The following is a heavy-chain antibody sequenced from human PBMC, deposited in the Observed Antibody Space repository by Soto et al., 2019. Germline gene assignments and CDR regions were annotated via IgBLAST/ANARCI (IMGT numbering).Heavy chain of an antibody. CDR2: IYYSGST. V-gene: IGHV4-59*01. J-gene: IGHJ4*02. D-gene: IGHD3-16*01. CDR1: GGSISSYY. CDR3: ASSLSVWGSPFDY. Sequence: SETLSLTCTVSGGSISSYYWSWIRQPPGKGLEWIGYIYYSGSTNYNPSLKSRVTISVDTSKNQFSLKLGSVTAADTAVYYCASSLSVWGSPFDYWGQGTLVTVSS.